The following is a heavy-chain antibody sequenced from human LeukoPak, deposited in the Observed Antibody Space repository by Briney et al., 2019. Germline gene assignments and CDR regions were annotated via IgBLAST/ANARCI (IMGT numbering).Heavy chain of an antibody. V-gene: IGHV4-59*01. J-gene: IGHJ5*02. CDR2: LYYSGST. D-gene: IGHD2-15*01. Sequence: SETLSLTYAVSGGSISIYYWRCITQPPGKGLEGIRYLYYSGSTNYNPALKSRVTISVDTSKNQFSLKLSSVTAADTAVYYCARSCPSVAGWSDPWGQGTLVTVSS. CDR1: GGSISIYY. CDR3: ARSCPSVAGWSDP.